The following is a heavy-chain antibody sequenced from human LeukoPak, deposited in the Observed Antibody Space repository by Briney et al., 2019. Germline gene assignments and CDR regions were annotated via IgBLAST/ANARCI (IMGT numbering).Heavy chain of an antibody. CDR1: GGTFSSYA. J-gene: IGHJ4*02. CDR3: AREVWDKSAAGTVY. CDR2: ITPIFGTT. V-gene: IGHV1-69*13. D-gene: IGHD6-13*01. Sequence: GASVKVSCKASGGTFSSYAFIWVRQAPGQGLEWMGGITPIFGTTNYAQKFQGRVTITADESTSTVYMELNSLRSEDTAVYYCAREVWDKSAAGTVYWGQGTLVTVSS.